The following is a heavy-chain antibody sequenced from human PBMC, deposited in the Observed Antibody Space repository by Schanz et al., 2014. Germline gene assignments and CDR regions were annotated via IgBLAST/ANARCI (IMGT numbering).Heavy chain of an antibody. V-gene: IGHV3-11*04. D-gene: IGHD3-10*01. CDR2: ITYNGGTI. CDR1: GFSFSDYY. J-gene: IGHJ4*02. Sequence: QVHLLESGGGLVEPGGSLRLSCAASGFSFSDYYMSWIRQAPGKGLEWISYITYNGGTIYYADSVKGRFTISRDNSKNTLYLQMNSLRPEDTAVYYCARGGFGEVSYFDYWGQGTLVTVSS. CDR3: ARGGFGEVSYFDY.